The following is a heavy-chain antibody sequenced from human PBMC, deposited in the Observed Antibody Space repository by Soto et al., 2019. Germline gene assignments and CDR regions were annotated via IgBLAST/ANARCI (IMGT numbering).Heavy chain of an antibody. CDR1: GDSISTVDYF. Sequence: SETLSLTCSVSGDSISTVDYFWAWIRQPPGQALEYIGYIYKSTTTYYNPSFEGRVAISLDTSKSQFSLNVTSVTAADTAVYFCARGRYCLTGRCFPNWFDSWGQGTLVTVSS. D-gene: IGHD2-15*01. J-gene: IGHJ5*01. CDR2: IYKSTTT. V-gene: IGHV4-30-4*01. CDR3: ARGRYCLTGRCFPNWFDS.